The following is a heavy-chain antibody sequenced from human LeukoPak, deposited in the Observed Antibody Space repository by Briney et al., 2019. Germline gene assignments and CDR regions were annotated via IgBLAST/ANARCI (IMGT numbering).Heavy chain of an antibody. V-gene: IGHV4-34*01. CDR3: ARDFRDTTGRDH. CDR1: GGSFSGYY. CDR2: IYSSGST. Sequence: SETLSLTCAVYGGSFSGYYWSWIRQPPGKGLEWIGSIYSSGSTYYNPSLNSRVTISVDMSNNQFSLRLSSVTAADTAVYYCARDFRDTTGRDHWGQGTLVTVSS. J-gene: IGHJ4*02. D-gene: IGHD2-8*01.